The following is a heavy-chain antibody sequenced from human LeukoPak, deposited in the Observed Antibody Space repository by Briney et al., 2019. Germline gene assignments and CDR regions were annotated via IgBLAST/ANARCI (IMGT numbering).Heavy chain of an antibody. CDR1: GGSVSSGTYY. V-gene: IGHV4-61*01. CDR2: IYYSGST. Sequence: SETLSLTCTVSGGSVSSGTYYWSWMRQPRGKGLEWIGYIYYSGSTNYNPSLKSRVTISADTSKNQFSLKLSSVTAADTAVYYCARSHGGYWGQGTLVTVSS. D-gene: IGHD3-10*01. CDR3: ARSHGGY. J-gene: IGHJ4*02.